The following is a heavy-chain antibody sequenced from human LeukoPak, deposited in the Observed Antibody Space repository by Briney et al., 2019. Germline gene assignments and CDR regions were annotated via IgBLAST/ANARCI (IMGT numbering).Heavy chain of an antibody. D-gene: IGHD2-15*01. J-gene: IGHJ4*02. CDR3: ARVAAKTVDY. CDR2: IYYSGSV. Sequence: SETLSLTCTVSGGSISSNNYYWGWIRQPPGKGLEWIGSIYYSGSVYYNPSLKSRVTISVDTSKNQFSLKLSSVTAADTAVYYCARVAAKTVDYWGQGTLVTVSS. V-gene: IGHV4-39*07. CDR1: GGSISSNNYY.